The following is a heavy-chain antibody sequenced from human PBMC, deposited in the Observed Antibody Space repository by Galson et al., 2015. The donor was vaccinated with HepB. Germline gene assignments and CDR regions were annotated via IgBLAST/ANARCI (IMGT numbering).Heavy chain of an antibody. Sequence: ETLSLTCTVSGGSISSSSYYWGWIRQPPGKGLEWIGSIYYSGSTYYNPSLKSRVTISVDTSKNQFSLKLSSVTAADTAVYYCASQTNWFDPWGQGTLVTVSS. CDR3: ASQTNWFDP. J-gene: IGHJ5*02. CDR2: IYYSGST. V-gene: IGHV4-39*01. CDR1: GGSISSSSYY.